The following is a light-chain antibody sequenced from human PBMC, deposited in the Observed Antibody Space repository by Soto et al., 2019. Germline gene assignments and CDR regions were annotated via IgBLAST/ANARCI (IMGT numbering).Light chain of an antibody. CDR1: QSVTTN. V-gene: IGKV3-15*01. CDR3: QQYKDWPPLFT. Sequence: EIVMTQSPDTLSVSPGERATLSCRASQSVTTNLAWYRQTPGQPPRLLIYGASIRATGIPARFSGSGSGTEFTLTISSLESEDFAVYYCQQYKDWPPLFTFGPGTRVDI. CDR2: GAS. J-gene: IGKJ3*01.